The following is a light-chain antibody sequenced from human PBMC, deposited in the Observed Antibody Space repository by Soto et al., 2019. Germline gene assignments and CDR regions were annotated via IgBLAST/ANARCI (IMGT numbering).Light chain of an antibody. CDR2: GAS. CDR1: QNINSN. CDR3: QQYNNWGT. J-gene: IGKJ1*01. Sequence: EIVMTQSPATLSVSPGERATLSCRASQNINSNIAWYQQKPGQTPRLLIYGASTRATGIPARFSGSGSGTEFTLTISSLQSEDFAVYYCQQYNNWGTFGQGTKVEIK. V-gene: IGKV3-15*01.